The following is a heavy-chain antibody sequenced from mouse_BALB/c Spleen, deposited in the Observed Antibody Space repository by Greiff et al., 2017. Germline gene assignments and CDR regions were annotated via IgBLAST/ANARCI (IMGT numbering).Heavy chain of an antibody. CDR3: AGYRFSLDY. D-gene: IGHD2-14*01. Sequence: EVKLQQSGPGLVKPSQSLSLTCTVTGYSITSDYAWNWIRQFPGNKLEWMGYISYSGSTSYNPSLKSRISITRDTSKNQFFLQLNSVTTEDTATYYCAGYRFSLDYWGQGTTLTVSS. V-gene: IGHV3-2*02. CDR2: ISYSGST. J-gene: IGHJ2*01. CDR1: GYSITSDYA.